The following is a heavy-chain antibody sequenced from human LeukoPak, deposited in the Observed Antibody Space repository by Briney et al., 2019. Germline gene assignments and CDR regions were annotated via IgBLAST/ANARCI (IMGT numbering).Heavy chain of an antibody. D-gene: IGHD2-2*01. Sequence: GGSLRLSCAGSGFTFSDYYMSWIRQAPGKGLEWVSYISSSDTTIYYADSVKGRFTISRDNAQNSLYLQMNTQRADDTAVYYCARADCSSTSCYELDYWGQGTLVTVSS. CDR3: ARADCSSTSCYELDY. CDR2: ISSSDTTI. CDR1: GFTFSDYY. J-gene: IGHJ4*02. V-gene: IGHV3-11*04.